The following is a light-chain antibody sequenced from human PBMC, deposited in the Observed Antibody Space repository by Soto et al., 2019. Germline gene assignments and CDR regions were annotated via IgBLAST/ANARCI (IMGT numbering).Light chain of an antibody. V-gene: IGKV3-20*01. CDR1: QSVSSRS. J-gene: IGKJ1*01. Sequence: ILLTQSPGTMSLSPGERATLSCRASQSVSSRSLAWYQQKPGQAPRLLISDASNRAADIPDRFSGSGSGTDFTLTINRLEPEDFAVYYCQQYAGSPRTFGQGTKVDIK. CDR2: DAS. CDR3: QQYAGSPRT.